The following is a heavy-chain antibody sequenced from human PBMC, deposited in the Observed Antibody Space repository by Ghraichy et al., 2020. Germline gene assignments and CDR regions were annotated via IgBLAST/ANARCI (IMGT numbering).Heavy chain of an antibody. Sequence: ETLSLTCAASGFTFSNYSMNWVRQAPGKGLEWVSYISSSSSTIYYADSVKGRFTISRDNAKNSLYLQLNSLRAEDTAVYYCASRFDYWGQGTLVTVSS. CDR2: ISSSSSTI. CDR1: GFTFSNYS. CDR3: ASRFDY. J-gene: IGHJ4*02. V-gene: IGHV3-48*01.